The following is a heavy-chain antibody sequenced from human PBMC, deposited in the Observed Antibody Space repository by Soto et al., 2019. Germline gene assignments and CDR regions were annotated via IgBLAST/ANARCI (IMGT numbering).Heavy chain of an antibody. J-gene: IGHJ4*02. D-gene: IGHD6-6*01. CDR1: EFTFSRYA. V-gene: IGHV3-23*01. CDR3: ASTRGSSYDY. Sequence: EVRLSESGGGLVQPGGSLRLSCAASEFTFSRYAMIWVRQAPGKGLEWVSTIRGSGDSTFYADSVKGRFTVSRDNSENTLYLQMNSLRAEDTAVYYCASTRGSSYDYWGQGTLVTVSS. CDR2: IRGSGDST.